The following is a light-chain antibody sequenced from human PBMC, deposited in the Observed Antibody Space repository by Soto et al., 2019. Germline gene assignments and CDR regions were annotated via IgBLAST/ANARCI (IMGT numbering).Light chain of an antibody. CDR3: QQSYSTPIT. J-gene: IGKJ5*01. CDR2: AAT. Sequence: DIQMTQSPSSLSASIGDRVTLTCRASQSISFYVNWYQQKPGKAPRLLIYAATTLQSGVPLRFSGGGSGADFTLTISSLQPEDFATYYCQQSYSTPITFGQGTRLRL. V-gene: IGKV1-39*01. CDR1: QSISFY.